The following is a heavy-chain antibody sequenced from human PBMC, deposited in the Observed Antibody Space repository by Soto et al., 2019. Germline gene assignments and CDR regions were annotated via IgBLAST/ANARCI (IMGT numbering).Heavy chain of an antibody. J-gene: IGHJ4*02. V-gene: IGHV4-39*01. CDR3: ARHGSY. CDR2: IYYNGET. Sequence: QMQLQESGPGLVKPSETLSLTCTVSGVSIRASSYYWGWIRQPPGKGLEWIGTIYYNGETFYHPSLKSRITMSIHTPKNQFSLNMTSVTAADPAVYYCARHGSYWGQGTLVTVSS. CDR1: GVSIRASSYY.